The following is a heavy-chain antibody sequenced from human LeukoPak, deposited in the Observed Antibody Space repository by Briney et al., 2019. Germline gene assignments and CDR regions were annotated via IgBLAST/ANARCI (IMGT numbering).Heavy chain of an antibody. CDR1: GGSISSGGYY. Sequence: SETLSLTCTVSGGSISSGGYYWSWIRQHPGKGLEWIGYIYYSGSTYYNPSLKSRVTISVDTSKNQFSLKLSSVTAADTAVYYCARADPRELSVWFDPWGQGTLVTVSS. J-gene: IGHJ5*02. D-gene: IGHD3-16*02. CDR3: ARADPRELSVWFDP. CDR2: IYYSGST. V-gene: IGHV4-31*03.